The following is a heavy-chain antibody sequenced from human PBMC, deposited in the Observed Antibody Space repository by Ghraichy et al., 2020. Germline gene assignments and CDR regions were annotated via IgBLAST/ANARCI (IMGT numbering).Heavy chain of an antibody. CDR3: ARGRAMARKYRNGYFYDY. CDR1: GGSFTGYY. D-gene: IGHD1-1*01. CDR2: IFHSDSA. Sequence: SETLSLTCAVYGGSFTGYYWTWMRQPPGKGLEWIGAIFHSDSANYNTSLKSRVTISMDTSTNQFSLNLTSVTAADRAVYYCARGRAMARKYRNGYFYDYWGQGTPVTVSS. V-gene: IGHV4-34*01. J-gene: IGHJ4*02.